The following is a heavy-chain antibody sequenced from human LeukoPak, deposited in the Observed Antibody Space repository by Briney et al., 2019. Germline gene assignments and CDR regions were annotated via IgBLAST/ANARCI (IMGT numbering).Heavy chain of an antibody. CDR3: AKDFDYGDYL. V-gene: IGHV3-23*01. J-gene: IGHJ4*02. D-gene: IGHD4-17*01. CDR1: GFAFSSYA. CDR2: INADGVDT. Sequence: PGGSLRLSCAASGFAFSSYAMTWVRQAPGKRLEWVSGINADGVDTNSADSVKGRFTISRDNSKNTLFLQMINLTAADTAIYYCAKDFDYGDYLWGPGTLVTVSS.